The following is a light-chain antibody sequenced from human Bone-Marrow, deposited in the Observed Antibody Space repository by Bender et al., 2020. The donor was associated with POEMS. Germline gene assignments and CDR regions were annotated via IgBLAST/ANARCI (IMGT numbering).Light chain of an antibody. Sequence: QSALTQPASVSGSPGQSITISCTGTTSDVGSYNFVSWYQQHPGKAPKLIIYEADKRPSGVSVRFSGSKSGNTASLTISGLQAEDEADYYCCSYAGNGPAVFGGRTRLTVL. CDR1: TSDVGSYNF. CDR3: CSYAGNGPAV. J-gene: IGLJ7*01. CDR2: EAD. V-gene: IGLV2-23*01.